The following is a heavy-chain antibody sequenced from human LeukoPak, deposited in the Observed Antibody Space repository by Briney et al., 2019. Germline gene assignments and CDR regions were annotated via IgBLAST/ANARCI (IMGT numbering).Heavy chain of an antibody. Sequence: NAGGSLRLSCATSGFTFSDYYMSWIRQAPGKGLEWVSYISSSGSPIYYADSVKGRFTISRDNAKNSLYLQMNSLRAEDTAVYYCAREEGGSYILSRAFDIWGQGTMVTVSS. J-gene: IGHJ3*02. V-gene: IGHV3-11*04. D-gene: IGHD1-26*01. CDR1: GFTFSDYY. CDR3: AREEGGSYILSRAFDI. CDR2: ISSSGSPI.